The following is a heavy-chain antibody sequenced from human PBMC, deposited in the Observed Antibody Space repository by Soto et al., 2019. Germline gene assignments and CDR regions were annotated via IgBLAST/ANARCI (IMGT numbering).Heavy chain of an antibody. Sequence: SSVKGSRKASGGTFSSYAISWVRQAPGQGLEWMGGIIPIFGTANYAQKFQGRVTITADESTSTAYMELSSLRSEDTAVYYCARENTMVRGVRAYYYYGMDVWGQGTTVTVSS. CDR3: ARENTMVRGVRAYYYYGMDV. V-gene: IGHV1-69*13. J-gene: IGHJ6*02. D-gene: IGHD3-10*01. CDR2: IIPIFGTA. CDR1: GGTFSSYA.